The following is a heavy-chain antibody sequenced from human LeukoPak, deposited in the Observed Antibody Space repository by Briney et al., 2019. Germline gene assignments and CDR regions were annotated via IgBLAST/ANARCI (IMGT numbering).Heavy chain of an antibody. CDR1: GGSISSGGYY. CDR3: AKDRITYYDFWSGYLFDY. Sequence: LSLTCTVSGGSISSGGYYWSWVRQAPGKGLEWVSAISGSGGSTYYADSVKGRFTISRDNSKNTLYLQMNSLRAEDTAVYYCAKDRITYYDFWSGYLFDYWGQGTLVTVSS. J-gene: IGHJ4*02. D-gene: IGHD3-3*01. V-gene: IGHV3-23*01. CDR2: ISGSGGST.